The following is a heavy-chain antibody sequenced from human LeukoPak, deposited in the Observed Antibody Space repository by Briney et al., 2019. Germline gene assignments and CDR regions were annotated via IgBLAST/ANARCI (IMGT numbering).Heavy chain of an antibody. Sequence: GGSLRLSCAASGFTFSSYAMSWVRQAPGKGLEWVSAISGSGGSTYYADSVEGRFTISRDNSKNTLYLQMSSLRAEDTAVYYCAKGSDFWSGYLSYDYWGQGTLVTVSS. CDR2: ISGSGGST. D-gene: IGHD3-3*01. CDR1: GFTFSSYA. V-gene: IGHV3-23*01. J-gene: IGHJ4*02. CDR3: AKGSDFWSGYLSYDY.